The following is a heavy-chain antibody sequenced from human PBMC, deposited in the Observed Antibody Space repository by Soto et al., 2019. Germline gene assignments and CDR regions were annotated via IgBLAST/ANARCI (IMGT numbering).Heavy chain of an antibody. J-gene: IGHJ4*02. CDR3: TIDWDSSVSTWQFGGH. Sequence: QVHLVQSGAEVKKPGSSVKVSCKASGGTFRPYTINWVRQAPGQGLEWMGRIIPFLGVTNHAKRFQYRVTITADKSASTAYLEFMSLRSEDTAVYYCTIDWDSSVSTWQFGGHLGQGTLVTVSS. V-gene: IGHV1-69*08. D-gene: IGHD3-10*01. CDR2: IIPFLGVT. CDR1: GGTFRPYT.